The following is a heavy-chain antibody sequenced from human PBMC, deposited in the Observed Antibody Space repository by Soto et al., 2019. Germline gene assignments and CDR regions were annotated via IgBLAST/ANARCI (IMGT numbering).Heavy chain of an antibody. V-gene: IGHV1-46*01. CDR1: GYTFTSYY. CDR3: ARDPADYYGSGSGYTFDY. CDR2: INPSGGST. J-gene: IGHJ4*02. D-gene: IGHD3-10*01. Sequence: ASVKVSCKASGYTFTSYYMHWVRRAPGQGLEWMGIINPSGGSTSYAQKFQGRVTMTRDTSTSTVYMELSSLRSEDTAVYYCARDPADYYGSGSGYTFDYWGQGTLVTVSS.